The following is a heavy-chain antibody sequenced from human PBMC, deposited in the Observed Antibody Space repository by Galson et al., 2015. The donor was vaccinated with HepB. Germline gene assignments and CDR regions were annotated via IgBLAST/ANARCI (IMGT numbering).Heavy chain of an antibody. CDR3: AKGLREDHNNDAFDI. CDR2: ISSSGAGT. V-gene: IGHV3-23*01. J-gene: IGHJ3*02. D-gene: IGHD5-24*01. CDR1: GFTFSGYA. Sequence: SLRLSCAASGFTFSGYAMAWVRQAPGKGLEWGSVISSSGAGTFYADSVKGRFTISRDISDNTLYLQMNGLRAEDTAVYYCAKGLREDHNNDAFDIWGQGTMVTVSS.